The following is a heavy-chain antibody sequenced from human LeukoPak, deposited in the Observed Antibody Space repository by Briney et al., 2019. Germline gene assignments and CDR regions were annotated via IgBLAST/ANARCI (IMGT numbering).Heavy chain of an antibody. CDR3: AKDTVARWYYGLDV. Sequence: GRSLRLSCAVSGFTFSSYAMHWVRQAPGKGLEWVAVISYDGSHKDYADSVKGRFTISRDNSKNTLYLQTNSLRAEDTAVYYCAKDTVARWYYGLDVWGQGTTVTVSS. J-gene: IGHJ6*02. D-gene: IGHD6-19*01. CDR1: GFTFSSYA. V-gene: IGHV3-30*04. CDR2: ISYDGSHK.